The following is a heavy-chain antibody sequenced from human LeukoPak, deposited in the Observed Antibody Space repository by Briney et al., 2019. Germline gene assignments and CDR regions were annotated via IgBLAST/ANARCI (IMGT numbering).Heavy chain of an antibody. D-gene: IGHD3-3*01. V-gene: IGHV4-59*08. CDR1: GESISGFY. J-gene: IGHJ3*02. Sequence: KPSETLSLTCTVSGESISGFYWNWIRQPPGKGLEWLGYIYYSGSTNYNPSLKSRVTISVDTSKNQFSLKLSSVTAADTAVYYCARHDLKDDAFDIWGQGTMVTVSS. CDR3: ARHDLKDDAFDI. CDR2: IYYSGST.